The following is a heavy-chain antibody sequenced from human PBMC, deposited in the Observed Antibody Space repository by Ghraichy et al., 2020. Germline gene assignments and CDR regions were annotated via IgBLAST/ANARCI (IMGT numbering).Heavy chain of an antibody. Sequence: SETLSLTCTVSGGSISSYYWSWIRQPPGKGLEWIGYIYYSGSTNYNPSLKSRVTISVDTSKNQFSLKLSSVTAADTAVYYCARDYGSGSSTHWIFDYWGQGTLVTVSS. V-gene: IGHV4-59*01. CDR2: IYYSGST. J-gene: IGHJ4*02. CDR1: GGSISSYY. CDR3: ARDYGSGSSTHWIFDY. D-gene: IGHD3-10*01.